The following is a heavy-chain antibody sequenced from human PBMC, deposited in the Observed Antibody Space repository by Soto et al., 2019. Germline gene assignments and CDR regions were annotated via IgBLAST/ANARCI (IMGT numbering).Heavy chain of an antibody. CDR3: ASGVFGLVSPVIGGY. CDR1: GFTFSSYS. Sequence: GGSLRLSCAASGFTFSSYSMNWVRQAPGKGREWVSSISRTSNYIYYTDSVKGRFTISRDNAKNSIYLQMNSLRAEDTATYYCASGVFGLVSPVIGGYWGQGTLVTVSS. V-gene: IGHV3-21*01. J-gene: IGHJ4*02. CDR2: ISRTSNYI. D-gene: IGHD3-3*01.